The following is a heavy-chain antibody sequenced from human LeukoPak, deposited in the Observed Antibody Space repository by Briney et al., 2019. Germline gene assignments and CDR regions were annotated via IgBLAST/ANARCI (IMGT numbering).Heavy chain of an antibody. CDR1: GGTFNNSA. CDR3: GRDVHGDYGSGWFDP. V-gene: IGHV1-69*05. Sequence: ASVKVSCKTSGGTFNNSAISWVRQAPGQGLRWLGGIMPPFATAGYAPKFHGRVAITKHESTRTVYLELTSLTSDDTAVYYCGRDVHGDYGSGWFDPWGQGTLVSVSS. D-gene: IGHD4-17*01. J-gene: IGHJ5*02. CDR2: IMPPFATA.